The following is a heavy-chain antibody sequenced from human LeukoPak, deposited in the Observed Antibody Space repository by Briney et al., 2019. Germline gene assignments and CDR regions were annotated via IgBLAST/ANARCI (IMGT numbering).Heavy chain of an antibody. CDR3: AAGERQQLAQGDY. Sequence: GGSLGLSCAASGFTFGTYWMSWVRQAPGKGLEWLANIKQDGSEKYYVDSVKGRFTISRDNAKNSLYLQMNSLRAEDTAVYYCAAGERQQLAQGDYWGQGTLVAVSS. CDR2: IKQDGSEK. D-gene: IGHD6-13*01. J-gene: IGHJ4*02. V-gene: IGHV3-7*03. CDR1: GFTFGTYW.